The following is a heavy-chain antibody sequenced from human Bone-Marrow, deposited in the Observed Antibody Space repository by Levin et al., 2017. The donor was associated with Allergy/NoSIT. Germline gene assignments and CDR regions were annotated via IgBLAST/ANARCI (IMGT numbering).Heavy chain of an antibody. Sequence: KISCKASGGTFSSYTISWVRQAPGQGLEWMGRIIPILGIANYAQKFQGRVTITADKSTSTAYMELSSLRSEDTAVYYCARDGWYCSGGSCDPTGFDYWGQGTLVTVSS. CDR2: IIPILGIA. CDR1: GGTFSSYT. V-gene: IGHV1-69*04. CDR3: ARDGWYCSGGSCDPTGFDY. D-gene: IGHD2-15*01. J-gene: IGHJ4*02.